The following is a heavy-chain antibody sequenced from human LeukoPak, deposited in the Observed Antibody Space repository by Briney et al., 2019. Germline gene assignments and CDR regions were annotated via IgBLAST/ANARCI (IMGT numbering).Heavy chain of an antibody. V-gene: IGHV4-59*08. D-gene: IGHD2-2*01. CDR2: IYYSGST. Sequence: SETLSLTCTVSGGSISSYYWSWIRQPPGKGLEWIGYIYYSGSTNYNPSLKSRVTISVDTSKNQFSLKLSSVTAADTAVYYCARQRYCSSTSCYPNYYYYYMDVWGKGTTVTVSS. CDR1: GGSISSYY. J-gene: IGHJ6*03. CDR3: ARQRYCSSTSCYPNYYYYYMDV.